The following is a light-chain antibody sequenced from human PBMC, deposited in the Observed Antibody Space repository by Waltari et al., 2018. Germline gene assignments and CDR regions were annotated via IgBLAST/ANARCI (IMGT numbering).Light chain of an antibody. CDR3: QQYDISPLT. J-gene: IGKJ4*01. CDR2: GPS. V-gene: IGKV3-20*01. CDR1: QTVRTTY. Sequence: ETVLTQSPGTLSLSPGERATLSGRASQTVRTTYLALYQQKPGQAPTLLIYGPSSRATGIPDRFSGSGSGTDFSLTISSLEPEDFAVYYCQQYDISPLTFGGGTKVEIK.